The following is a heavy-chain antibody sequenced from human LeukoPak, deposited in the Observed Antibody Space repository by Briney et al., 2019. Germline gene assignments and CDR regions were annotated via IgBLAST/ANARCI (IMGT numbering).Heavy chain of an antibody. CDR1: GFTFSSYG. J-gene: IGHJ5*02. CDR3: VRVDYKLLVGWFAP. CDR2: ISGTSSYK. Sequence: GGSLRLSCAASGFTFSSYGMHWVRQAPGQGLEWVSSISGTSSYKHYVDSVKGRFTISRDNAQDSLYLQMDDLRVEDTAVYYCVRVDYKLLVGWFAPWGQGALVTVSS. D-gene: IGHD1-26*01. V-gene: IGHV3-21*01.